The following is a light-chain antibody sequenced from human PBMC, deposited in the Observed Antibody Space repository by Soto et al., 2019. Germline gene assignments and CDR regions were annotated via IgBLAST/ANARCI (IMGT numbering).Light chain of an antibody. Sequence: DIVITKAPESLAVYWGERATITCKSIQSVLFTSNNKNFLAWYQHKAGQPPKLIVNWASSREVGVPDRFSGSGFGTHFTLTISSLQAQDVAMYYCQQYYKTQTFGRGTKVDIK. CDR1: QSVLFTSNNKNF. CDR2: WAS. J-gene: IGKJ1*01. CDR3: QQYYKTQT. V-gene: IGKV4-1*01.